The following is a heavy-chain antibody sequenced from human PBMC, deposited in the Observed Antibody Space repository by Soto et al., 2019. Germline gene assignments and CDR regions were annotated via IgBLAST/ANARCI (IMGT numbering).Heavy chain of an antibody. CDR2: ISSSSSYI. J-gene: IGHJ5*02. Sequence: GGSLRLSCAASGFTFSSYSMNWVRQAPGKGLEWVSSISSSSSYIYYADSVKGRFTISRDNAKNSLYLQMNSLRAEDTAVYYCARDSIVVTDAIARNWFDTWGQGTLVTVSS. V-gene: IGHV3-21*01. CDR1: GFTFSSYS. CDR3: ARDSIVVTDAIARNWFDT. D-gene: IGHD2-2*01.